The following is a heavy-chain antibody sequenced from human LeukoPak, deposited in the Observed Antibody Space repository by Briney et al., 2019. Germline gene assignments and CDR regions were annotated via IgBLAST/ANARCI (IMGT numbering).Heavy chain of an antibody. CDR2: IYHSGNT. CDR3: ARVGRGYSYGRFDY. D-gene: IGHD5-18*01. V-gene: IGHV4-4*02. Sequence: SGTLSLTCAVSGDSISSNNWWSWVRQPPGKGLEWIGEIYHSGNTNYNPSLKSRVTISVDKSNNQFSLELSSVTAADTAVYYCARVGRGYSYGRFDYWGQGTLVTVSS. J-gene: IGHJ4*02. CDR1: GDSISSNNW.